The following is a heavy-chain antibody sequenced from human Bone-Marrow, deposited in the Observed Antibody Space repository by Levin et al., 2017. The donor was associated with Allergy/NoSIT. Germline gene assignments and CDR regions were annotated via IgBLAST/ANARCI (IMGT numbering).Heavy chain of an antibody. V-gene: IGHV5-51*01. J-gene: IGHJ5*02. D-gene: IGHD3-16*01. Sequence: KCGESLKISCKGSGYSFTDYWVGWVRQMPGKGLEWMGIISPGDSDIRYSPSFQGQVTVSADKSTSTAYLQWTSLRASDTAIYYCARRRWGVGEFHYDHWGQGTLVAVSP. CDR3: ARRRWGVGEFHYDH. CDR1: GYSFTDYW. CDR2: ISPGDSDI.